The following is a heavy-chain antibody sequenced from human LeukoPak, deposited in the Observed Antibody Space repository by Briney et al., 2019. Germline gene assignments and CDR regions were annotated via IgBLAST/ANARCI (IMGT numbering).Heavy chain of an antibody. Sequence: PGGSLRLSCAASGFTFSSYAMSWVRQAPGKGLEWVSAISGSGGSTYYADSVKGRFTISRDNSKNTLYLQMNSPRAEDTAVYYCAKVVSYSSGWFFHHWGQGTLVTVSS. CDR3: AKVVSYSSGWFFHH. V-gene: IGHV3-23*01. D-gene: IGHD6-19*01. CDR2: ISGSGGST. J-gene: IGHJ1*01. CDR1: GFTFSSYA.